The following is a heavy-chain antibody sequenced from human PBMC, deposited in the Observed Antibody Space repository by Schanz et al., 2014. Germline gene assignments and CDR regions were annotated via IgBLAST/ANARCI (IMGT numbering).Heavy chain of an antibody. D-gene: IGHD1-1*01. CDR3: ARDRWDWNNAFDI. J-gene: IGHJ3*02. CDR2: ISVSGGST. V-gene: IGHV3-23*01. Sequence: EVQLLESGGGLVQPGGSLRLSCGASGLTFNTYAMGWVRQAPGKGLEWVSGISVSGGSTYYADSAKGRFTISRDNSKNTLYLQMNSLRAEDTAVYYCARDRWDWNNAFDIWGQGTMVTVSS. CDR1: GLTFNTYA.